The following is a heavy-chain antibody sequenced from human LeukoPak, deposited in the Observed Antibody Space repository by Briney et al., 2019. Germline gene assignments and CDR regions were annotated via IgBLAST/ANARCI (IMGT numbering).Heavy chain of an antibody. CDR1: GFTFSSYS. CDR2: ISGSSSYI. J-gene: IGHJ4*02. CDR3: ARAAIASRVYYFFDF. D-gene: IGHD6-6*01. V-gene: IGHV3-21*01. Sequence: PEGSLRLSCAASGFTFSSYSMIWVRQAPGKGLEWVSSISGSSSYIYYADSVKGRFTISRDNARNSLYLQMNSLRAEDTAVYYCARAAIASRVYYFFDFWGQGTLVTVSS.